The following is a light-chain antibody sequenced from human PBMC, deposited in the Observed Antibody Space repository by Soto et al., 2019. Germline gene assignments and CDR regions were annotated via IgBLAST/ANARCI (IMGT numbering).Light chain of an antibody. Sequence: DIQMTQSPSTLSASVGDRVSITCRASQSISNWLAWYQQKPGKAPKLLIYKASSLESGVPARFSGSGSGTEFTLTISSLRPEDFATYYCQQYHSWVTFGQGTRLEIK. CDR3: QQYHSWVT. CDR2: KAS. V-gene: IGKV1-5*03. J-gene: IGKJ5*01. CDR1: QSISNW.